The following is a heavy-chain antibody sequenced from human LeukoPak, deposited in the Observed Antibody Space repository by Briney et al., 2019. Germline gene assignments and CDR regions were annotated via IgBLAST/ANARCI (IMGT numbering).Heavy chain of an antibody. CDR2: IYPGDSDT. CDR3: ARTRGGRDAFDL. D-gene: IGHD3/OR15-3a*01. CDR1: GFRFNRDW. J-gene: IGHJ3*01. Sequence: GESLKISSKASGFRFNRDWIGWVRPMPGKGLEWMGIIYPGDSDTRYSPSSQGQVTISADKSVSAAYLQWNSLKASDSGIYYCARTRGGRDAFDLWGQGTMVTVSS. V-gene: IGHV5-51*01.